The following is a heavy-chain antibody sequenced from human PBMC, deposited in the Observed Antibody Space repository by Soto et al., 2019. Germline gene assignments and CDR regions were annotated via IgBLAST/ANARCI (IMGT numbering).Heavy chain of an antibody. CDR1: GGYISSYY. CDR2: IYYSGST. J-gene: IGHJ4*02. D-gene: IGHD3-10*02. V-gene: IGHV4-59*01. Sequence: SETLCLTYTVSGGYISSYYWSWIRQPPGKGLEWIGYIYYSGSTNYNPSLKSRVTISVDTSKNQFSLKLSSVTAADTAVYYCARLFMFGNRLFDYWGQGTLVTVSS. CDR3: ARLFMFGNRLFDY.